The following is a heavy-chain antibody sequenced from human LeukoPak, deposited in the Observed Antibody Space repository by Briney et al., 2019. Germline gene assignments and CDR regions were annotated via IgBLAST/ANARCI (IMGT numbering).Heavy chain of an antibody. CDR1: GYTFTSYG. CDR2: INVDKGNT. V-gene: IGHV1-18*01. CDR3: ARGSSTWSNAFDT. Sequence: PGASVKVSCKASGYTFTSYGISWVRQAPGQGLEWMGWINVDKGNTKYSQKFQDRVIISWDTSASTAYMELSSLRSEDTAVFYCARGSSTWSNAFDTWGQGTMVTVSS. D-gene: IGHD6-13*01. J-gene: IGHJ3*02.